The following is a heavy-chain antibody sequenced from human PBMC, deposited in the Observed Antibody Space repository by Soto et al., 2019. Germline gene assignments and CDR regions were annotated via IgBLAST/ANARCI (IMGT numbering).Heavy chain of an antibody. J-gene: IGHJ4*02. CDR3: ARVSSRLTYYDILTGYYVLGY. CDR2: INPNSGGT. V-gene: IGHV1-2*04. Sequence: GASVKVSCKASGYTFTGYYMHWVRQAPGQGLEWMGWINPNSGGTNYAQKFQGWVTMTRDTSISTAYMELSRLRSDDTAVYYCARVSSRLTYYDILTGYYVLGYWGQGTLVTVSS. D-gene: IGHD3-9*01. CDR1: GYTFTGYY.